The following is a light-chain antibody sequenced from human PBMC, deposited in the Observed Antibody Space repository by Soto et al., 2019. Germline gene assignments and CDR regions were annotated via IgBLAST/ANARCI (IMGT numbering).Light chain of an antibody. CDR3: HQRSNWPPRIT. CDR2: DAS. Sequence: EIVLTQSPATLSLSPGERATLSCRASQSVSSYLAWYQQKPGQAPRLLIYDASNRATGIPARFSGSGSGTAFTLTISSLEPEDFAVYYCHQRSNWPPRITFGQGTRLEIK. V-gene: IGKV3-11*01. CDR1: QSVSSY. J-gene: IGKJ5*01.